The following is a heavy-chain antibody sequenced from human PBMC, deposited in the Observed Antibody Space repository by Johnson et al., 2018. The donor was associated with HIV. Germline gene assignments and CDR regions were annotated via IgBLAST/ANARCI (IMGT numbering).Heavy chain of an antibody. Sequence: VLLVESGGGVVQPGRSLRLSCAASGFTFSSYAMHWVRQAPGKGLGWVAVISYDGSNKYYADSVKGRFTISRDNSKNTLYLQMNSLRAEDTAVYYCASDSGGYDERGVKGAFDIWGQGTMVTVSS. CDR3: ASDSGGYDERGVKGAFDI. J-gene: IGHJ3*02. V-gene: IGHV3-30-3*01. D-gene: IGHD2-15*01. CDR1: GFTFSSYA. CDR2: ISYDGSNK.